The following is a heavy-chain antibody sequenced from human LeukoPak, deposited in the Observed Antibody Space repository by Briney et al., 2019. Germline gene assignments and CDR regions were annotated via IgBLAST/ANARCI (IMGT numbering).Heavy chain of an antibody. D-gene: IGHD3-10*01. J-gene: IGHJ6*03. V-gene: IGHV3-48*04. CDR2: ISSSGSTI. CDR3: ARVGLTMDRGVVTYYYYMDV. Sequence: GGSLRLSCAASGFTFSSYAMHWVRQAPGKGLEWVSYISSSGSTIYYADSVKGRFTISRDNAKNSLYLQMNSLRAEDTAVYYCARVGLTMDRGVVTYYYYMDVWGKGTTVTVSS. CDR1: GFTFSSYA.